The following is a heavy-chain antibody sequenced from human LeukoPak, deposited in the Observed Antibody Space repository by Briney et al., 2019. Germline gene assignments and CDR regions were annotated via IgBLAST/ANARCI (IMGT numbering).Heavy chain of an antibody. D-gene: IGHD4-11*01. CDR2: IYYSVST. V-gene: IGHV4-59*01. CDR1: GGSISSYY. J-gene: IGHJ5*02. Sequence: SETLSLTCTVSGGSISSYYWSWIRQPPGKGLEWIGYIYYSVSTNYNPSLKSRVTISVDTSKNQFSLKLSSVTAADTAVYYCARVTTENWFDPWGQGTLVTVSS. CDR3: ARVTTENWFDP.